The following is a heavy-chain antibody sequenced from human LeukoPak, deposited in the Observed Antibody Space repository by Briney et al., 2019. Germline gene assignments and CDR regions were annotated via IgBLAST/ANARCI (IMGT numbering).Heavy chain of an antibody. V-gene: IGHV7-4-1*02. CDR1: GYTFISYV. CDR3: ARGGMVATFLYYYGMDV. CDR2: INTNTGNP. J-gene: IGHJ6*02. Sequence: ASVKVSCKASGYTFISYVMNWVRQAPGQGLEWMGWINTNTGNPTYAQGFTGRFVFSLDTSVSTAYLQISSLKAEDTAVYYCARGGMVATFLYYYGMDVWGQGTTVTVSS. D-gene: IGHD5-12*01.